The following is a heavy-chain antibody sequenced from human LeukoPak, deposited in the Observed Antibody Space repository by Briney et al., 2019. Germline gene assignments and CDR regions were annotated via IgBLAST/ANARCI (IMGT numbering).Heavy chain of an antibody. D-gene: IGHD5-18*01. J-gene: IGHJ4*02. V-gene: IGHV3-NL1*01. CDR1: GFTFSSYG. Sequence: GGSLRLSCAASGFTFSSYGMHWVRQAPGKGLEWVSVIYSGGSTYYADSVKGRFTISRHNSKNTLYLQMNSLRAEDTAVYYCASGYSYVFDYWGQGTLVTVSS. CDR2: IYSGGST. CDR3: ASGYSYVFDY.